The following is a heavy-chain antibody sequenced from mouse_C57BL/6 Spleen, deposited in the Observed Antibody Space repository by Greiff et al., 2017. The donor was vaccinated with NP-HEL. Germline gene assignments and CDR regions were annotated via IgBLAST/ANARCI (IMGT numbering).Heavy chain of an antibody. CDR1: GFNIKDDY. CDR3: TTRNYYYGSSYDY. D-gene: IGHD1-1*01. Sequence: VQLQQSGAELVRPGASVKLSCTASGFNIKDDYMHWVKQRPEQGLEWIGWIDPENGDTEYASKFQGKATITADTSSNTAYLQLSSLTSEDTAVYYCTTRNYYYGSSYDYWGQGTTLTVSS. CDR2: IDPENGDT. V-gene: IGHV14-4*01. J-gene: IGHJ2*01.